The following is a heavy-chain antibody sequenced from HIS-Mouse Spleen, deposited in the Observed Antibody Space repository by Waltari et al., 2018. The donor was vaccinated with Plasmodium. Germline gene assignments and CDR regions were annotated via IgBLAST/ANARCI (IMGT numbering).Heavy chain of an antibody. V-gene: IGHV4-34*01. CDR2: INHSEST. J-gene: IGHJ2*01. CDR3: ARGLRGHYWYFDL. Sequence: QVQLQQWGAGLLKPSETLSLTCAVYGGSLRGYYWRWIRQPPGKGLEWIGEINHSESTNYNPSLKSRVTISVDTSKNQFSLKLSSVTAADTAVYYCARGLRGHYWYFDLWGRGTLVTVSS. D-gene: IGHD3-10*01. CDR1: GGSLRGYY.